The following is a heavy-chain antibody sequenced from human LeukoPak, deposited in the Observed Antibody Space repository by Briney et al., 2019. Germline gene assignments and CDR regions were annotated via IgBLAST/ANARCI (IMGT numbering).Heavy chain of an antibody. Sequence: SETLSLTCAVYGGSFSGYYWSWIRQPPGKGLEWIGEINHSGSTNYNPSLTSRVTISVDTSKNQFSLKLSSVTAADTAVYYCARPRPRTSPVGFWFDPWGQGTLVTVSS. J-gene: IGHJ5*02. CDR2: INHSGST. D-gene: IGHD2-2*03. CDR3: ARPRPRTSPVGFWFDP. V-gene: IGHV4-34*01. CDR1: GGSFSGYY.